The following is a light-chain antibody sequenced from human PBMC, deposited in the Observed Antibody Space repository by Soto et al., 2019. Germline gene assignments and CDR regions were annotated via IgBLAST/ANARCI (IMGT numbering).Light chain of an antibody. CDR2: AAS. CDR3: QQSYSTMWT. J-gene: IGKJ1*01. CDR1: QSIISY. Sequence: DIQMTQSPSSLSASVGDRVTITCRASQSIISYLNWYEQKQGKAPKVXIYAASSLQSGVPSRFSGSGSGTDFTRTISSLQPEDFATYYCQQSYSTMWTFGQGTKVDIK. V-gene: IGKV1-39*01.